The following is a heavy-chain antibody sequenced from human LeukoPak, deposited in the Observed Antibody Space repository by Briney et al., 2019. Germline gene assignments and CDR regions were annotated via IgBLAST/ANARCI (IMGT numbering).Heavy chain of an antibody. CDR1: GFTFSSYS. D-gene: IGHD5-24*01. V-gene: IGHV3-21*06. CDR2: ISSGSSYI. CDR3: ARGIGGGYKYEKDDAFDI. J-gene: IGHJ3*02. Sequence: PGGSLRLSCAASGFTFSSYSMNWVRQAPGKGLEWVSSISSGSSYIYYAESMEDRFTISRDNAKTSLYLQMNSLRAEDTALYYCARGIGGGYKYEKDDAFDIWGQGTMVTVSS.